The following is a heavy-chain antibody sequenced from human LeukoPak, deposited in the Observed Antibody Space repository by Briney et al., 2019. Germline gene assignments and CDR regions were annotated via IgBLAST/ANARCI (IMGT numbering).Heavy chain of an antibody. CDR1: GGTFSSYA. Sequence: ASVKVSCKASGGTFSSYAISWVRQAPGQGLEWMGGIIPIFGTANYAQKFQGRVTITTDESTSTAYMELSSLRSEDTAVYYCARADYVWGSYCYKWFDLWGQGTPVTVSS. D-gene: IGHD3-16*02. V-gene: IGHV1-69*05. CDR2: IIPIFGTA. J-gene: IGHJ5*02. CDR3: ARADYVWGSYCYKWFDL.